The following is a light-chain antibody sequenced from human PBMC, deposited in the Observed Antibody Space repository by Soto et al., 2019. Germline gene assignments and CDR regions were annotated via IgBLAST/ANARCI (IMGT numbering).Light chain of an antibody. CDR3: QQYGTSGT. V-gene: IGKV3-20*01. CDR1: QSVSNNY. J-gene: IGKJ1*01. CDR2: GAS. Sequence: EIVLTQSPGTLALSAGERATLSCRARQSVSNNYLAWYQQKPGHAPRLLIYGASNRATGIPDRFSGSGSGTDFTLTISRLEPEDFPVYYCQQYGTSGTFGQGTKVDIK.